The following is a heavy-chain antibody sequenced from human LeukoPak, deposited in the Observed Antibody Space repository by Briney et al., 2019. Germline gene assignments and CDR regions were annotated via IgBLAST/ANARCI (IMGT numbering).Heavy chain of an antibody. CDR1: GDTSTSHY. CDR3: ARDSYYDSSGSVDY. Sequence: ASVKVSCKASGDTSTSHYMHWVRQAPGQGLEWMGRINPSGGSTTYAQRFQGRVTMTRDTSTSTVYMELSSLRSEDTAVYFCARDSYYDSSGSVDYWGQGTLVTVSS. J-gene: IGHJ4*02. V-gene: IGHV1-46*01. CDR2: INPSGGST. D-gene: IGHD3-22*01.